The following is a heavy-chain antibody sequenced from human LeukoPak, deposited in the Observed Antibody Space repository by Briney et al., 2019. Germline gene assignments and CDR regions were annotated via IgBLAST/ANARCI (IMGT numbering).Heavy chain of an antibody. CDR3: ARGGLRGATPDY. J-gene: IGHJ4*02. D-gene: IGHD1-26*01. Sequence: GGSLRLSCAAPGFTVSSNYMSWVRQAPGKGLEWVSVIYSGGSTYYADSVKGRFTISRDNSKNTLYLQMNSLRAEDTAVYYCARGGLRGATPDYWGQGTLVTVSS. CDR1: GFTVSSNY. CDR2: IYSGGST. V-gene: IGHV3-66*01.